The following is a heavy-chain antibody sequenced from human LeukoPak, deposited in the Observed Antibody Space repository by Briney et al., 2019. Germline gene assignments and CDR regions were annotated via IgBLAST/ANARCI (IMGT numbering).Heavy chain of an antibody. J-gene: IGHJ4*02. D-gene: IGHD1-26*01. CDR3: TTDGGIMGVG. CDR1: GFTVSSNY. V-gene: IGHV3-53*01. Sequence: PGGSLRLSCAASGFTVSSNYMSWVRQAPGKGLEWVSVIYSGGSTYYADSVKGRFTISRDDSKNTLYLQMNSLKTEDTAVYHCTTDGGIMGVGWGQGTLVAVSS. CDR2: IYSGGST.